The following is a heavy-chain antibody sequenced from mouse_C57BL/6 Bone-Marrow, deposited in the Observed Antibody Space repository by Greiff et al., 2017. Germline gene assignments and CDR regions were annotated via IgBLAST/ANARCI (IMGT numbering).Heavy chain of an antibody. V-gene: IGHV2-9-1*01. Sequence: VKVEESGPGLVAPSQSLSITCTVSGFSLTSYAISWVRQPPGKGLEWLGVIWTGGGTNYNSALKSRLSISKDNSKSQVFLKMNSLQTDDTARYYCASHYGTTGAWFAYWGQGTLVTVSA. CDR1: GFSLTSYA. CDR3: ASHYGTTGAWFAY. J-gene: IGHJ3*01. CDR2: IWTGGGT. D-gene: IGHD1-1*01.